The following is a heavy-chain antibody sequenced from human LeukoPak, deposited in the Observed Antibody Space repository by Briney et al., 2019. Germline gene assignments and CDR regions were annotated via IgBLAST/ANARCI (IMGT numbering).Heavy chain of an antibody. J-gene: IGHJ3*02. CDR2: IRYDGSNK. D-gene: IGHD6-13*01. CDR1: GFTFSSYG. V-gene: IGHV3-30*02. CDR3: AKEGSSSWYRNDAFDI. Sequence: PGGSLRLSCAASGFTFSSYGMHWVRQAPGKGLEWVAFIRYDGSNKYYADSVKGRFTISRDNSKNTLYLQMNSLRAEDTAVYYCAKEGSSSWYRNDAFDIWGQGTMVTVSS.